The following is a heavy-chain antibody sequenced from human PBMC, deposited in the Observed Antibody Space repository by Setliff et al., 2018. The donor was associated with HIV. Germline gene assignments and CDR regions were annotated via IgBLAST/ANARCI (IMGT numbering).Heavy chain of an antibody. CDR1: GGSISSGSYY. V-gene: IGHV4-61*02. J-gene: IGHJ6*02. CDR3: AREDYYYYGMDV. Sequence: SATLSLTCTVSGGSISSGSYYWSWIRQPAGKGLEWIGRIYTSGSTNYTPSLKSRVTISVDTTKNQFSLKLSSVTAADTAVYYCAREDYYYYGMDVWGQGTTVTVSS. CDR2: IYTSGST.